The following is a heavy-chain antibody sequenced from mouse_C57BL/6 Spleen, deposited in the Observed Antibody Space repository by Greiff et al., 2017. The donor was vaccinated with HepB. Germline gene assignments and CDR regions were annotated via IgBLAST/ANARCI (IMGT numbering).Heavy chain of an antibody. J-gene: IGHJ2*01. Sequence: DVQLVESGGGLVKPGGSLKLSCAASGFTFSDYGMHWVRQAPEKGLEWVAYISSGSSTIYYADTVKGRFTISRDNAKNTLFLQMTSLRSEDTAMYYCASGYYYGGSLYYFDYWGQGTTLTVSS. D-gene: IGHD1-1*01. V-gene: IGHV5-17*01. CDR1: GFTFSDYG. CDR3: ASGYYYGGSLYYFDY. CDR2: ISSGSSTI.